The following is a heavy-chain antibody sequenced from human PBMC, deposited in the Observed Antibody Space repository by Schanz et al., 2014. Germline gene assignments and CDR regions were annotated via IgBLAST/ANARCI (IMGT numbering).Heavy chain of an antibody. CDR3: ARDLGLDV. CDR2: MYMDGTT. J-gene: IGHJ6*02. V-gene: IGHV3-53*01. CDR1: GFTVSNHF. Sequence: LLVESGGGLIQPGGSLRLSCAASGFTVSNHFMTWVRQAPGKGLEWVSVMYMDGTTFYADSVKGRFTLSRDNSRDTMYLHMNSLRAEDTAVYYCARDLGLDVWGQGTTVTVSS.